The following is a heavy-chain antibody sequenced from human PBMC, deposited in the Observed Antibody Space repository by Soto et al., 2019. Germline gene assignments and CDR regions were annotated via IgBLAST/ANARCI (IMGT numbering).Heavy chain of an antibody. V-gene: IGHV1-3*01. CDR1: GYTFSSYA. Sequence: QVQLVQSGAEVKKPGASVKVSCKASGYTFSSYALHWVRQAPGQRLEWMGWNNAANGNVKYSQKFQGRVTITRDTSASKAYMELSSLRSEDTAVYYCARAVGQFDPWGQGTLVTVSS. J-gene: IGHJ5*02. CDR2: NNAANGNV. CDR3: ARAVGQFDP. D-gene: IGHD6-19*01.